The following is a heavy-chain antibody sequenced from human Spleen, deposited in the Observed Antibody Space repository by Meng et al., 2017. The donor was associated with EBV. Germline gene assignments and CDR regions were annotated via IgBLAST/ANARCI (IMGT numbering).Heavy chain of an antibody. CDR1: GFSLNTGAVG. J-gene: IGHJ4*02. D-gene: IGHD1-7*01. V-gene: IGHV2-5*02. CDR3: AHLNWNYDLDY. Sequence: QITLKESGPTLVKPTQTLTLTCTFSGFSLNTGAVGVGWFRQPPGKALEWLALIYWDDDKRYSPSLKSRLTITKDTSKNQVVLTMTNMDPVDTATYYCAHLNWNYDLDYWGQGPLVTVAS. CDR2: IYWDDDK.